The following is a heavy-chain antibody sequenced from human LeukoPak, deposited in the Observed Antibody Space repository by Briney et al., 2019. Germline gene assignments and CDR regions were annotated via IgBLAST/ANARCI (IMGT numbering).Heavy chain of an antibody. Sequence: PGGSLRLSCAASGFTFSSYRMNWVRQAPGKGLEWVSSISSSSSYIYYADSVKGRFTISRDNSKNTLYLQMNSLRAEDTAVYYCARCVGTAMSEYYFDYWGQGTLVTVSS. D-gene: IGHD5-18*01. CDR1: GFTFSSYR. V-gene: IGHV3-21*04. CDR2: ISSSSSYI. J-gene: IGHJ4*02. CDR3: ARCVGTAMSEYYFDY.